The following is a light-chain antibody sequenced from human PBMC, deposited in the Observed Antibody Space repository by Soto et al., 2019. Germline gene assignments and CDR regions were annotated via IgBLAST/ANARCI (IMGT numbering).Light chain of an antibody. Sequence: QAVVTQPRSVSGSPGQSVTISCTGTSSDVGAYKCVSWYQQYPGKVPKLMIYDVSKRPSGVPDRFSGSKSGNTASLTISGLQAEDEADYYCSSYAGSNTHVVFGGGTKLTVL. CDR1: SSDVGAYKC. CDR2: DVS. CDR3: SSYAGSNTHVV. J-gene: IGLJ2*01. V-gene: IGLV2-11*01.